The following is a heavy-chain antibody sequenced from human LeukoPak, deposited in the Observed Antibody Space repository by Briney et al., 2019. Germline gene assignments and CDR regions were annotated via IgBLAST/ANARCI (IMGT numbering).Heavy chain of an antibody. J-gene: IGHJ4*02. CDR3: ARAWQWLPLDS. CDR2: IYTSGST. CDR1: GGSISSYY. V-gene: IGHV4-4*07. Sequence: SETLSLTCTVSGGSISSYYWSWIRQPAGKGLEWIGRIYTSGSTNHNPSLKSRVTMSVDTSKNQFSLKVTSVTAADTAVYYCARAWQWLPLDSWGQGTLVTVSS. D-gene: IGHD6-19*01.